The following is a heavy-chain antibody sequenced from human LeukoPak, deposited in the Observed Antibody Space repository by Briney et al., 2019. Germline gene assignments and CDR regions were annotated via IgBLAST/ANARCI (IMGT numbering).Heavy chain of an antibody. CDR2: IYPADSDI. V-gene: IGHV5-51*01. J-gene: IGHJ5*02. D-gene: IGHD2-15*01. CDR3: ARQEYCSGASCYTWFDP. Sequence: GESLKISCKGSGYSINNYWIAWVRQMPGKGLEWMGIIYPADSDIRYSPSFQGQVTISADKSVSTAYLQWNSLKASDTAMYYCARQEYCSGASCYTWFDPWGQGTLVTVSS. CDR1: GYSINNYW.